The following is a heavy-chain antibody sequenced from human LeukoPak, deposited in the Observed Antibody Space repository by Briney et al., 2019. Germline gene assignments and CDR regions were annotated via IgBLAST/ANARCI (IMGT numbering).Heavy chain of an antibody. CDR2: ISGSGGST. CDR3: AKEGSSGYYVLDY. J-gene: IGHJ4*02. Sequence: PGRSLRLSCAASGFTFSDSAMTWVRQAPGKGLEWVSAISGSGGSTYYADSVKGRFTISRDNSKNTLYLQMNSLRAEDTAVYYCAKEGSSGYYVLDYWGQGTLVTVSS. V-gene: IGHV3-23*01. D-gene: IGHD3-22*01. CDR1: GFTFSDSA.